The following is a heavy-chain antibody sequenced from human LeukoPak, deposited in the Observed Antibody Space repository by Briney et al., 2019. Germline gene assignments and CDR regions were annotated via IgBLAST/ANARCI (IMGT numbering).Heavy chain of an antibody. CDR1: GDSIRSYY. CDR3: ARAAHSGSLAPFDY. V-gene: IGHV4-4*07. Sequence: PSETLSLTCTVSGDSIRSYYWSWIRQPARKGLEWIGRVYTSGSTNYNPSLKSRVTMSIDTSKNQFSLKLSSVTAADTAVYYCARAAHSGSLAPFDYWGQGTLVTVSS. J-gene: IGHJ4*02. CDR2: VYTSGST. D-gene: IGHD1-26*01.